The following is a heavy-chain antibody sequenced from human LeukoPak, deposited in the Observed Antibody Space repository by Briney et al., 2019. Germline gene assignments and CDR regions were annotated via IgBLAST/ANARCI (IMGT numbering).Heavy chain of an antibody. CDR1: GFIFSDHY. D-gene: IGHD2-2*01. J-gene: IGHJ4*02. CDR3: VRGEVGYCSRTTCYGSDH. V-gene: IGHV3-72*01. Sequence: PGGSLRLSCAASGFIFSDHYMDWVRQAPGKGLEWVGRSRNKANGHTTEYAASVKGRFTVSRDDSKNSLYLQMNSLKIEDTAVYYCVRGEVGYCSRTTCYGSDHWGQGSLVTVSS. CDR2: SRNKANGHTT.